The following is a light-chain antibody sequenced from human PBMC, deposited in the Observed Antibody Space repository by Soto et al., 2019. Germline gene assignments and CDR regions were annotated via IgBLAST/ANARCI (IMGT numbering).Light chain of an antibody. J-gene: IGKJ1*01. CDR1: QSVSSSY. Sequence: EIVLTQSPGTLSLSPGERATLSCRASQSVSSSYLAWYQQKPGQAPRLLIYGASSRATGIPHRFSGSGSGTDFTLTISRLEPEHFALYYCQQYCISPTFGQGTKVQIK. V-gene: IGKV3-20*01. CDR3: QQYCISPT. CDR2: GAS.